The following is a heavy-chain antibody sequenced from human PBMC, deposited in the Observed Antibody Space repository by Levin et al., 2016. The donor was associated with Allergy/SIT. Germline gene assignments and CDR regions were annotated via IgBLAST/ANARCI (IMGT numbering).Heavy chain of an antibody. Sequence: WIRQPPGKALEWLAHIFSNDEKSYSTSLKSRLTISKDTSKSQVVLTMTNMDPVDTATYYCARVGLAGGGYSYYFDYWGQETQVTVSS. CDR2: IFSNDEK. CDR3: ARVGLAGGGYSYYFDY. V-gene: IGHV2-26*01. D-gene: IGHD4-23*01. J-gene: IGHJ4*02.